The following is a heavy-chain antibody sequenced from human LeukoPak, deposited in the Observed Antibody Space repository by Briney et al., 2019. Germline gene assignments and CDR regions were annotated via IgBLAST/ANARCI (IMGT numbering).Heavy chain of an antibody. CDR3: ARNSGSLPYYYYYYMDV. Sequence: SETLSLTCTVSGGSISSGDYYWSWIRQPPGKGLEWIGYIYYSGSTYYNPSLRSRVTISVDTSKNQFSLKLSSVTAADTAVYYCARNSGSLPYYYYYYMDVWGKGTTVTVSS. CDR1: GGSISSGDYY. V-gene: IGHV4-30-4*08. CDR2: IYYSGST. D-gene: IGHD1-26*01. J-gene: IGHJ6*03.